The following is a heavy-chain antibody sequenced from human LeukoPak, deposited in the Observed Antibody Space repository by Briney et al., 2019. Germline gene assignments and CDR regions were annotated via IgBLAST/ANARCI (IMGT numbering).Heavy chain of an antibody. J-gene: IGHJ5*02. D-gene: IGHD6-19*01. CDR2: INLNSAST. V-gene: IGHV1-2*02. CDR1: GYTFTGYY. CDR3: ARGIGVAGTGYWGDWFDP. Sequence: ASVKVSCKASGYTFTGYYMHWVRQAAGQGLEWVEWINLNSASTNHAQKFQGRLTMARATSLSTPYMALSRLRSDDTPLYYCARGIGVAGTGYWGDWFDPWAQGTRVTVPS.